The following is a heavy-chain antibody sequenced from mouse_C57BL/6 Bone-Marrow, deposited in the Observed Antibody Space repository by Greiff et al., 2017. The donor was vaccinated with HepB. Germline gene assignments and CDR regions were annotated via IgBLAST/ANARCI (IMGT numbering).Heavy chain of an antibody. CDR3: AYYYGSSSSYWYFDV. Sequence: VQLQQPGAELVKPGASVKMSCKASGYTFTSYWITWVKQRPGQGLEWIGDIYPGSGSTNYNEKFKSKATLTVDTSSSTAYMQLSSLTSEDSAVYYCAYYYGSSSSYWYFDVWGTGTTVTVSS. V-gene: IGHV1-55*01. J-gene: IGHJ1*03. CDR2: IYPGSGST. CDR1: GYTFTSYW. D-gene: IGHD1-1*01.